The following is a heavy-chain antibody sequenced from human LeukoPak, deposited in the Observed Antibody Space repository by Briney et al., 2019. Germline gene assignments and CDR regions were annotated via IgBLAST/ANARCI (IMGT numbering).Heavy chain of an antibody. CDR2: IYYSGST. J-gene: IGHJ4*02. D-gene: IGHD5-18*01. CDR3: ARSAGLKYSYGYASTTLWDY. Sequence: SETLSLTCTVSGGSISSYYWSWIRQPPGKGLEWIGYIYYSGSTNYNPSLKSRVTISVDTSKNQFSLKLSSVTAADTAVYYCARSAGLKYSYGYASTTLWDYWGQGTLVTASS. V-gene: IGHV4-59*08. CDR1: GGSISSYY.